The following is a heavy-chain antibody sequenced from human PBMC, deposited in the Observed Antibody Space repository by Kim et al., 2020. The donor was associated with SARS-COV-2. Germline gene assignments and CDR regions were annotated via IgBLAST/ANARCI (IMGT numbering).Heavy chain of an antibody. Sequence: GGSLRLSCSASGFTFSSYAMHWVRQAPGKGLEYVSAISSNGGSTYYADSVKGRFTISRDNSKNTLYLQMSSLRAEDTAVYYCVSRAGYYYDSSGYYDYWGQGTLVTVSS. CDR3: VSRAGYYYDSSGYYDY. CDR2: ISSNGGST. CDR1: GFTFSSYA. D-gene: IGHD3-22*01. J-gene: IGHJ4*02. V-gene: IGHV3-64D*06.